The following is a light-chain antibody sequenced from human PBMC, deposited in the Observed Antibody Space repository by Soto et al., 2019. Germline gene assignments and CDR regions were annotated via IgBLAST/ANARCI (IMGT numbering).Light chain of an antibody. V-gene: IGKV1-39*01. CDR3: QQSYSTPPYT. Sequence: DIPMTQSPSSLSASVGDRVTITCRASQSISNDLYWYQQKPGKAPKLLIYAASSLQGGVPSRFSGSGSGTDVTLTISSLQPEDFATYYCQQSYSTPPYTFGQGTRLEIK. CDR1: QSISND. J-gene: IGKJ2*01. CDR2: AAS.